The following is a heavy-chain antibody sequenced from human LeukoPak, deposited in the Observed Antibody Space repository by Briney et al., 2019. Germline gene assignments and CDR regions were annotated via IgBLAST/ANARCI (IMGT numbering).Heavy chain of an antibody. J-gene: IGHJ4*02. CDR1: GGSISGFY. CDR3: ARHARKRLTSNWDF. V-gene: IGHV4-59*08. Sequence: SETLSLTCTVSGGSISGFYWSWIRQPPGKGLEWIGYIHYSGSTNYNPSLKSRVIISLDTSKNQFSLRLISVTAADTAVYYCARHARKRLTSNWDFWGQGTLVTVSS. D-gene: IGHD2-21*02. CDR2: IHYSGST.